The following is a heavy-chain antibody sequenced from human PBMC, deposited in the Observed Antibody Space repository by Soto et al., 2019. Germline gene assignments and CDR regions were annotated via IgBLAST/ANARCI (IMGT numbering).Heavy chain of an antibody. J-gene: IGHJ6*03. V-gene: IGHV3-20*01. D-gene: IGHD6-19*01. CDR1: GFTFDDYG. CDR3: ARAPIAVAGNRNYYYYMDV. CDR2: INWNGGST. Sequence: GGSLRLSCAASGFTFDDYGMSWVRQAPGKGLEWVSGINWNGGSTGYADSVKGRFTISRDNAKNSLYLQMNSLRAEDTALYHSARAPIAVAGNRNYYYYMDVWGKGTTVTVSS.